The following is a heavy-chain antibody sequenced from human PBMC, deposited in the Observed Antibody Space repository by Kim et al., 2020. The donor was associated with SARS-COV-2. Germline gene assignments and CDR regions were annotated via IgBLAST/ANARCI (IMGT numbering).Heavy chain of an antibody. CDR1: GGSVSSGSYY. Sequence: SETLSLTCTVSGGSVSSGSYYWSWIRQPPGKGLEWIGYIYYSGSTNYNPSLKSRVTISVDTSKNQFSLKLSSVTAADTAVYYCARASRGEAAAETYNWFDPWGQGTLVTVSS. CDR3: ARASRGEAAAETYNWFDP. D-gene: IGHD6-13*01. CDR2: IYYSGST. J-gene: IGHJ5*02. V-gene: IGHV4-61*01.